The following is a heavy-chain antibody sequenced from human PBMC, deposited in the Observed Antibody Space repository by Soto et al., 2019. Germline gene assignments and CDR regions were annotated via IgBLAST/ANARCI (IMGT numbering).Heavy chain of an antibody. CDR1: GYTLTELS. Sequence: GASVKVSCKVSGYTLTELSMHWVRQAPGKGLEWMGGFDPEDGETIYAQKFQGRVTMTEDTSTDTAYMELSSLRSEDTAVYYCATGVVPAAIQGYYYYGMDVWGQGTTVTVS. D-gene: IGHD2-2*02. CDR3: ATGVVPAAIQGYYYYGMDV. J-gene: IGHJ6*02. V-gene: IGHV1-24*01. CDR2: FDPEDGET.